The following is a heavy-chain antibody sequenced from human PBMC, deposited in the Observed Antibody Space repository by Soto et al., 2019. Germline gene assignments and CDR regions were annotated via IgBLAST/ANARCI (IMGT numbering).Heavy chain of an antibody. Sequence: GGSLRLSCAASGFTFSSYDMHWVRQATGKGLEWVSAIGTAGDTYYPGSVKGRFTISRENAKNSLYLQMNSLRAEDTAVYYCAIWDYYGSGSLSAFDIWGQGTMVTVSS. D-gene: IGHD3-10*01. CDR1: GFTFSSYD. V-gene: IGHV3-13*01. CDR3: AIWDYYGSGSLSAFDI. J-gene: IGHJ3*02. CDR2: IGTAGDT.